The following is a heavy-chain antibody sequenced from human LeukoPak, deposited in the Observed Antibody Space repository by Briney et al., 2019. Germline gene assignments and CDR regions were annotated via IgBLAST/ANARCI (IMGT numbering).Heavy chain of an antibody. D-gene: IGHD2-2*01. CDR1: GFSFSSYG. CDR3: AKVFCTRTSCYWHLDL. CDR2: IWYDGSNK. V-gene: IGHV3-33*06. J-gene: IGHJ2*01. Sequence: PGRSLRLSCAASGFSFSSYGMHWVRQAPGKGLEWVALIWYDGSNKYFADSVRGRFTISRDNSKNTLYLQMNSLRAEDTAVYYCAKVFCTRTSCYWHLDLWGRGTLVTVSS.